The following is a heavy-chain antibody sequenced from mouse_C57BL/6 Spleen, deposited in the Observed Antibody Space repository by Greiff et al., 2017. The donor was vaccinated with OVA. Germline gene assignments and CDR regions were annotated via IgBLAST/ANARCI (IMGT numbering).Heavy chain of an antibody. Sequence: VQLQESGAELVRPGTSVKVSCKASGYAFTNYLIEWVKQRPGQGLEWIGVINPGSGGTNYNEKFKGKATLTADKSSSTAYMQLSSLTSEDSAVYFCAREGYGNPRLFAYWGQGTLVTVSA. CDR2: INPGSGGT. V-gene: IGHV1-54*01. J-gene: IGHJ3*01. CDR3: AREGYGNPRLFAY. CDR1: GYAFTNYL. D-gene: IGHD2-10*02.